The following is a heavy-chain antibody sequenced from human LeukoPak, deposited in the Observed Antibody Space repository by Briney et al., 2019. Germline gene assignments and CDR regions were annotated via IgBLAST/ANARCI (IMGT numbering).Heavy chain of an antibody. J-gene: IGHJ4*02. CDR2: IYHSGST. CDR1: GGSISSSSYY. D-gene: IGHD5-18*01. CDR3: ARESDTAMVDY. V-gene: IGHV4-39*07. Sequence: SETLSLTCTVSGGSISSSSYYWGWIRQPPGKGLEWIGSIYHSGSTYYNPSLKSRVTISVDTSKNQFSLKLSSVTAADTAVYYCARESDTAMVDYWGQGTLVTVSS.